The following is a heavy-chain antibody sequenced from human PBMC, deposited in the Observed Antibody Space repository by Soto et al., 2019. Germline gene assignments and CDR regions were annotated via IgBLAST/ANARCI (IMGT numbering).Heavy chain of an antibody. V-gene: IGHV1-18*01. D-gene: IGHD3-22*01. Sequence: APVKVSCKASGYTFTTYDLSWVRQAPGQGLEWMGWISAYNGNTNYAQNLQGRVTMTTDTSTSTAYMELRSLRSDDKAVYYCARVIGYYYHMDVWGQGTTVTVSS. CDR2: ISAYNGNT. CDR3: ARVIGYYYHMDV. J-gene: IGHJ6*02. CDR1: GYTFTTYD.